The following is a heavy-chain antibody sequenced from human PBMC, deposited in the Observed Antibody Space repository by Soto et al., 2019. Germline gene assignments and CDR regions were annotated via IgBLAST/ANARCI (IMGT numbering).Heavy chain of an antibody. D-gene: IGHD3-22*01. CDR2: ISSDGNKK. J-gene: IGHJ4*02. V-gene: IGHV3-30-3*01. CDR1: GFTFSSYA. Sequence: GGSLRLSCAASGFTFSSYAMHWVRQAPGKGLEWVAVISSDGNKKYYADSVKGRFTISRDNSKNTLYLQMNSLRAEDTAVYYCARDEYYDPSGPPFDYWGQGSLVTVSS. CDR3: ARDEYYDPSGPPFDY.